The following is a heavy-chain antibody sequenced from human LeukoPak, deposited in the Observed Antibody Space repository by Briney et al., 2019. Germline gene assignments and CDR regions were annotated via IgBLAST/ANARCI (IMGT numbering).Heavy chain of an antibody. CDR1: GYTFTSYG. Sequence: ASVKVSCKASGYTFTSYGISWVRQAPGQGLEWMGWISAYNGNTNYAQKLQGRVTMTTDTATSTAYMELWSLRSDDTAVFYCARANYYSGMDVWGQGTPVTVSS. CDR2: ISAYNGNT. CDR3: ARANYYSGMDV. J-gene: IGHJ6*02. V-gene: IGHV1-18*01.